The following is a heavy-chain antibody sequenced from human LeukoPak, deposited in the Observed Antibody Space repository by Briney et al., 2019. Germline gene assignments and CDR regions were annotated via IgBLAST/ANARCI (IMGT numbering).Heavy chain of an antibody. D-gene: IGHD5-18*01. J-gene: IGHJ6*02. CDR3: ARGVTAMANYYYYYGMDV. Sequence: ETLSLTCAVYGGSFSGYYWSWIRQPPGKGLEWVANIKQDGSEKYYVDSVKGRFTISRDNAKNSLYLQMNSLRAEDTAVYYCARGVTAMANYYYYYGMDVWGQGTTVTVSS. CDR2: IKQDGSEK. CDR1: GGSFSGYY. V-gene: IGHV3-7*04.